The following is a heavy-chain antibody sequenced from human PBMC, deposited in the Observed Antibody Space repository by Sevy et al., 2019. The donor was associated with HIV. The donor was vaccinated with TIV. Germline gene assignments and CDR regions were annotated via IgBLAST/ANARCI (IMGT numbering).Heavy chain of an antibody. D-gene: IGHD3-10*01. CDR3: ARDRWFGELNLVGAFDI. Sequence: GGSLILSCAASGFTVSSNYMSWVRQAPGKGLEWVSVIYSGGSTYYADSVKGRFTISRDNSKNTLYLQMNSLRAEDTAVYYCARDRWFGELNLVGAFDIWGQGTMVTVSS. V-gene: IGHV3-53*01. CDR2: IYSGGST. CDR1: GFTVSSNY. J-gene: IGHJ3*02.